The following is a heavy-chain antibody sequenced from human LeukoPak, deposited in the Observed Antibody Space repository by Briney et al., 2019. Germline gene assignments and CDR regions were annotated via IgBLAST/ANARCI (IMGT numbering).Heavy chain of an antibody. CDR3: ARDSSLGYGDYLH. CDR2: IFYSGST. D-gene: IGHD4-17*01. V-gene: IGHV4-39*07. Sequence: PSETLSLTCTVSGGSISSSSYYWGWIRQPPGKGLEWIGSIFYSGSTVYNPSLKSRVTISVDTLKNQFSLRLTSVTAADTAVYYCARDSSLGYGDYLHWGQGTLVTVSS. CDR1: GGSISSSSYY. J-gene: IGHJ4*02.